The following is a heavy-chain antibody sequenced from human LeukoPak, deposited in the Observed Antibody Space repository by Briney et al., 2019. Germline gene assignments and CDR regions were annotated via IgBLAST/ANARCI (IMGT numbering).Heavy chain of an antibody. J-gene: IGHJ2*01. V-gene: IGHV4-34*01. Sequence: SETLSLTCAVSNASFSGYYWSWIRQPPGKGLEWIGEINHIGNTNYNPSLKNRVTISVDTSKNQFSLKLSSVTAADTAVYYCASSSGSYYPYWYFDLWGRGTLVTVSS. CDR1: NASFSGYY. CDR2: INHIGNT. CDR3: ASSSGSYYPYWYFDL. D-gene: IGHD1-26*01.